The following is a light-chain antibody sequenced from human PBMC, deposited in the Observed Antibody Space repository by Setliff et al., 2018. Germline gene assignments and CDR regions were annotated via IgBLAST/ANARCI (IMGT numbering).Light chain of an antibody. CDR3: SSYTGTYV. J-gene: IGLJ1*01. V-gene: IGLV2-14*03. CDR1: SSDVGGYNY. Sequence: QSALTQPASVSGSPGQSITISCTGTSSDVGGYNYVSWYQQHPGKAPKLMIYDVSNRPSGVSNRFSGSKSGNTASLTIPGLQAEDEADYYCSSYTGTYVFGSGTKVTVL. CDR2: DVS.